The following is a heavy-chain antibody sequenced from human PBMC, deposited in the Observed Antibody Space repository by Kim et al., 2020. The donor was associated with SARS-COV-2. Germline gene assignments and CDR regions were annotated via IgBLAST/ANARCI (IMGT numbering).Heavy chain of an antibody. Sequence: SETLSLTCTVSGDSISNYYWSWIRRPPGKGLEWIGYVHHSGGTNYNPSLKSRVTMSVDTSKSQFFLKLRSVTAADTAAYYCARGGVNWFDPWGQGTLVTVSS. CDR1: GDSISNYY. CDR2: VHHSGGT. D-gene: IGHD2-8*02. V-gene: IGHV4-59*01. CDR3: ARGGVNWFDP. J-gene: IGHJ5*02.